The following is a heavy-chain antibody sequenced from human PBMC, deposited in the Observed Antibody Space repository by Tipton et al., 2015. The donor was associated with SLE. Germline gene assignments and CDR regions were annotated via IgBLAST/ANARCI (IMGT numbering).Heavy chain of an antibody. J-gene: IGHJ4*02. CDR2: ISGGGGST. Sequence: GSLRLSCATSGFTFSSYALGWVRRAPGKGLEWVSAISGGGGSTYYADFVKGRFSISIDKSKKTLFLQMNSLRAEDTAVYYCARDGLGGNYHPDYWGQGTLVTVSS. V-gene: IGHV3-23*01. D-gene: IGHD4-23*01. CDR3: ARDGLGGNYHPDY. CDR1: GFTFSSYA.